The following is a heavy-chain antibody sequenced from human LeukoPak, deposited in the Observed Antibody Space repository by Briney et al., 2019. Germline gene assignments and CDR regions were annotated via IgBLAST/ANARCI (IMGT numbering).Heavy chain of an antibody. J-gene: IGHJ4*02. D-gene: IGHD1-14*01. V-gene: IGHV5-10-1*01. Sequence: GESLKISCKGSGYSFTSYWISWVRQMPGKGLEWMGRIDPSDSYTNYSPSFQGHVTISADNSINTAYVQWSSLKTSDTAMYYCAYHDENFDDWGQGTLVTASS. CDR2: IDPSDSYT. CDR1: GYSFTSYW. CDR3: AYHDENFDD.